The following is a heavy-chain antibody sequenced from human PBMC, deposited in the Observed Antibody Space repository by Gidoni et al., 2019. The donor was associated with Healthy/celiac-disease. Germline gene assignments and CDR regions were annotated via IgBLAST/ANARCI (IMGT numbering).Heavy chain of an antibody. CDR1: GYPFTTSG. J-gene: IGHJ4*02. D-gene: IGHD2-15*01. Sequence: QVQLVQSGAKVKKPGASAKVSCKPSGYPFTTSGISWVRQAPGQGLEWMGWISAYNGNTNYAQKLQGRVTMTTDTSTSTAYMELRSLRSDDTAVYYCAREGGYCSGGSCYYLDYWGQGTLVTVSS. CDR3: AREGGYCSGGSCYYLDY. CDR2: ISAYNGNT. V-gene: IGHV1-18*01.